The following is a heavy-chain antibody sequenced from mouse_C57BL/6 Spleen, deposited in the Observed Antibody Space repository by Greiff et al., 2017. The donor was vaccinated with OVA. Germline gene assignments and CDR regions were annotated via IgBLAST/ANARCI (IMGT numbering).Heavy chain of an antibody. CDR1: GFTFSSYA. CDR3: AREGAYYGYDGGLFDY. Sequence: EVKLMESGGGLVKPGGSLKLSCAASGFTFSSYAMSWVRQTPEKRLEWVATISDGGSYTYYPDNVKGRFTISRDNAKNNLYLQMSHLKSEDTAMYYCAREGAYYGYDGGLFDYWGQGTTLTVSS. J-gene: IGHJ2*01. V-gene: IGHV5-4*01. D-gene: IGHD2-9*01. CDR2: ISDGGSYT.